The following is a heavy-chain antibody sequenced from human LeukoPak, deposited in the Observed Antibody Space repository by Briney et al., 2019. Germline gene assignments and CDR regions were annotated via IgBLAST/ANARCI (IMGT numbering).Heavy chain of an antibody. CDR2: IYYSGST. D-gene: IGHD3-22*01. J-gene: IGHJ4*02. CDR3: ARVLSYDSSGYYYYFDY. CDR1: GGSISSGDYY. Sequence: TLSLTCTVSGGSISSGDYYWSWIRQPPGKGLEWIGYIYYSGSTYYNPSLKSRVTISVDTSKNQFSLKLSSVTAADTAVYYCARVLSYDSSGYYYYFDYWGQGTLVAVSS. V-gene: IGHV4-30-4*01.